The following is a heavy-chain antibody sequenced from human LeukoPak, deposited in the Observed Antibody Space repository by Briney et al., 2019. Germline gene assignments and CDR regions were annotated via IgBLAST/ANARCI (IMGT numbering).Heavy chain of an antibody. CDR2: VSGPSNSI. CDR1: GFTFSSYS. CDR3: ARGTYGVNGDYFDY. Sequence: GGSLRLSCASSGFTFSSYSMNWVRQARWKGLEWVSYVSGPSNSIYYADSVRGRLTISRDNAKNSLYLQMNSLRAEDTAVYYCARGTYGVNGDYFDYWGQGTLVTVSS. V-gene: IGHV3-48*04. J-gene: IGHJ4*02. D-gene: IGHD4-17*01.